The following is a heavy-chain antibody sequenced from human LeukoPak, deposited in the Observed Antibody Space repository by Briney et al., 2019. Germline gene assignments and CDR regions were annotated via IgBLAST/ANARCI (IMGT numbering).Heavy chain of an antibody. D-gene: IGHD2/OR15-2a*01. V-gene: IGHV1-24*01. Sequence: ASVKASCKVSGYTLTELSMHWVRQAPGKGLEWMGGFDPEDGETIYAQKFQGRVTMTEDTSTDTAYMELSSLRSEDTAVYYCATCKTPDYYYYMDVWGKGTTVTVSS. CDR2: FDPEDGET. CDR1: GYTLTELS. CDR3: ATCKTPDYYYYMDV. J-gene: IGHJ6*03.